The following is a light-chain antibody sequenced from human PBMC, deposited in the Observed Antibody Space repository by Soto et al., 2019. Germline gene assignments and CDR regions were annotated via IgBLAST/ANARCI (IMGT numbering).Light chain of an antibody. CDR1: SSDVGGYNY. V-gene: IGLV2-14*03. Sequence: QSVLPQPRSVSGSPGHSVTISCTGTSSDVGGYNYVSWYQHHPGKAPKLMIYDVSNRPSGVSNRFSGSKSGNTASLTISGLQAEDEADYYCSSYTSSNTDVFGTGTKVTVL. CDR2: DVS. CDR3: SSYTSSNTDV. J-gene: IGLJ1*01.